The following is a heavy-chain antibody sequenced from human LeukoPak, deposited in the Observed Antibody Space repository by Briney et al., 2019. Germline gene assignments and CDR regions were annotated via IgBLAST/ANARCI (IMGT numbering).Heavy chain of an antibody. J-gene: IGHJ5*02. D-gene: IGHD4-17*01. CDR2: IYHSGST. Sequence: SETLSLTCAVSGGSISSGGYSWSWIRQPPGKGLEWIGYIYHSGSTYYNPSLKSQVTISVDRSKNQFSLKLSSVTAADTAFYYCARAPGDYGWFDPWGQGTLATVSS. CDR1: GGSISSGGYS. V-gene: IGHV4-30-2*01. CDR3: ARAPGDYGWFDP.